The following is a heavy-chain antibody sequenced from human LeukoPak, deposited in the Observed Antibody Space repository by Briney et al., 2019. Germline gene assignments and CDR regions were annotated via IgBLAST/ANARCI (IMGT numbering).Heavy chain of an antibody. Sequence: GRSLRLSCAASGFTFDDYAMHWVRQAPGKGLDWVSGISWNSGSIGHADSVKGRFTISRDNAKNSLYLQMNSLRAEDTALCYGAKSPYSGSYYGYYFDYWGQGPLVTVSS. CDR1: GFTFDDYA. V-gene: IGHV3-9*01. CDR2: ISWNSGSI. CDR3: AKSPYSGSYYGYYFDY. D-gene: IGHD1-26*01. J-gene: IGHJ4*02.